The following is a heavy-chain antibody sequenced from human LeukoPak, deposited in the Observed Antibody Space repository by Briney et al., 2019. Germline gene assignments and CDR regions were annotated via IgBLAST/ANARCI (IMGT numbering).Heavy chain of an antibody. CDR3: AREITAPDIVAAI. Sequence: PGGSLRLSCAASGFTFSSYSMNWVRQAPGKGLEWVSYISSRSTTIFYADSVKGRFTISRDNVKNSLYLQMNSLRDEDTAVYYCAREITAPDIVAAIWGQGTMVTVSS. J-gene: IGHJ3*02. D-gene: IGHD5-12*01. V-gene: IGHV3-48*02. CDR1: GFTFSSYS. CDR2: ISSRSTTI.